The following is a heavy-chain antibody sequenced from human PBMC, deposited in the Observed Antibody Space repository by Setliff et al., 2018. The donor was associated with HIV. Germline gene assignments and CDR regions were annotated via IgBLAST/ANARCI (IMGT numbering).Heavy chain of an antibody. CDR1: GGFIRTGAYY. J-gene: IGHJ4*02. CDR3: ARRIYGNNPYFDY. V-gene: IGHV4-39*07. D-gene: IGHD4-17*01. Sequence: SETLSLTCTVSGGFIRTGAYYWGWIRQPPGKGLEWIGSIYYDGRTFYKPSLKSRLTISVDTSQNQFSLKLSSVTAADTAIYYCARRIYGNNPYFDYWSQGTLVTVSS. CDR2: IYYDGRT.